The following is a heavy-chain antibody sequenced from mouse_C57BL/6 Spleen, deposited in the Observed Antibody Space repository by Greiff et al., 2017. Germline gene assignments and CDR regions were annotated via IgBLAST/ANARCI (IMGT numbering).Heavy chain of an antibody. CDR2: INPNNGGT. D-gene: IGHD2-3*01. Sequence: VQLQQSGPELVKPGASVKISCKASGYTFTDYYMNWVKQSHGKSLEWIGDINPNNGGTSYNQKFKGKATLTVDKSSSTAYMELRSLTSEDSAVYYCARSAYDGDYGDWFAYWGQGTLVTVSA. J-gene: IGHJ3*01. CDR1: GYTFTDYY. CDR3: ARSAYDGDYGDWFAY. V-gene: IGHV1-26*01.